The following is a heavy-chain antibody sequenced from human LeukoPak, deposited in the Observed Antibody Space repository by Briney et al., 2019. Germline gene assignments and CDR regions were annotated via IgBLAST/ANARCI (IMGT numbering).Heavy chain of an antibody. J-gene: IGHJ6*03. V-gene: IGHV3-74*01. CDR2: INDDGTYT. D-gene: IGHD2-15*01. CDR3: ARAGGCSGGSCHYYYYYMDV. CDR1: GFTSSSYW. Sequence: GGSLRLSCALSGFTSSSYWMHWVRQVPGKGLVWVSRINDDGTYTVYADSVKGRFTISRDNSKNTLYLQMNSLRAEDKAVYYCARAGGCSGGSCHYYYYYMDVWGKGTTVTISS.